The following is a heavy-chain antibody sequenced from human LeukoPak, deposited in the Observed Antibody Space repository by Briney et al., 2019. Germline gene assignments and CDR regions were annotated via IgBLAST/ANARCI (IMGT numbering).Heavy chain of an antibody. CDR3: ARGPLYNYYYYMDV. CDR2: IYYSGST. CDR1: GGSISSYY. J-gene: IGHJ6*03. D-gene: IGHD2-2*02. V-gene: IGHV4-59*01. Sequence: TPSETLSLTCTVSGGSISSYYWSWIRQPPGKGLEWIGYIYYSGSTNYNPSLKSRVTISVDTSKNQFSLKLSSVTAADTAVYYCARGPLYNYYYYMDVGGKGTTVTVSS.